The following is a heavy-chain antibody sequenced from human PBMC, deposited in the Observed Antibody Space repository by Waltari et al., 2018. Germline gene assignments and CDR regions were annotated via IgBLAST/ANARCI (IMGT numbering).Heavy chain of an antibody. CDR2: IKSKTDGGTT. CDR1: GFTFSNAW. CDR3: TTTSFVEQQLVLGWDY. D-gene: IGHD6-13*01. J-gene: IGHJ4*02. V-gene: IGHV3-15*01. Sequence: EVQLVESGGGLVKPGGSLRLSCAASGFTFSNAWMSWVGQAPGKGLEWVGRIKSKTDGGTTDYATPVKGRFTISRDDSKNTLYLQMNSLKTEDTAVYYCTTTSFVEQQLVLGWDYWGQGTLVTVSS.